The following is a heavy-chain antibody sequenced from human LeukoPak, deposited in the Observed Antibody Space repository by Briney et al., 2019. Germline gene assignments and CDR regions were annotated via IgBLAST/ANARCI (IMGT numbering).Heavy chain of an antibody. V-gene: IGHV4-38-2*01. CDR3: ARVKHNVGWYGDHIED. CDR1: DYSISSGYH. Sequence: SETLSLTYEVSDYSISSGYHWGWIRQPPGKGLEWIGSIFHSGNTYYNPSLKSRVTISVDTSKNQFSLNLSSMTAADTAVYYCARVKHNVGWYGDHIEDWGEGTLVTVSS. D-gene: IGHD6-19*01. J-gene: IGHJ1*01. CDR2: IFHSGNT.